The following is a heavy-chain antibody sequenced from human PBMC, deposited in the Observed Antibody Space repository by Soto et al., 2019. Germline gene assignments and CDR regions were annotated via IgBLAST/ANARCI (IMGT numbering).Heavy chain of an antibody. V-gene: IGHV3-30*18. D-gene: IGHD3-10*01. J-gene: IGHJ4*02. CDR3: AKDQLLWFGARASFDY. CDR2: ISYDGSNK. Sequence: GGSLRVPCAASGFTFSSYGMHWVRQAPGKGLEWVAVISYDGSNKYYADSVKGRFTISRDNSKNTLYLQMNSLRAEDTAVYYCAKDQLLWFGARASFDYWCQGTLVTVSS. CDR1: GFTFSSYG.